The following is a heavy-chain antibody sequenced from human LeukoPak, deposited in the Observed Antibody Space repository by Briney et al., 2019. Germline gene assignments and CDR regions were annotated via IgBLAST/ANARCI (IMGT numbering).Heavy chain of an antibody. D-gene: IGHD2-2*01. J-gene: IGHJ3*02. CDR1: GGSFSDYY. CDR2: INPSGST. CDR3: ARESTDTVTSDAFDI. Sequence: SETLSLTCAVYGGSFSDYYWSWIRQPPGKGLEWIGEINPSGSTNYSPSLKSRVTMSVDTSKNQFSLKLSSVTAADTAVYYCARESTDTVTSDAFDIWGQGTMVTVSS. V-gene: IGHV4-34*01.